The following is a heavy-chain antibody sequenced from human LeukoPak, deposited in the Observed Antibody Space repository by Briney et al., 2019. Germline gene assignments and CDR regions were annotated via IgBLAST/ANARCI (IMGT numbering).Heavy chain of an antibody. Sequence: PGGSLRLSCAASGFTFSSYNMNWVRQAPGKGLEWVSSIGSSSSYIYYADSVKGRFTISRDNAKNSLHLQMNSLRAEDTAVYYCAASTKHTAMVDYWGQGTLVTVSS. D-gene: IGHD5-18*01. V-gene: IGHV3-21*01. CDR2: IGSSSSYI. CDR1: GFTFSSYN. CDR3: AASTKHTAMVDY. J-gene: IGHJ4*02.